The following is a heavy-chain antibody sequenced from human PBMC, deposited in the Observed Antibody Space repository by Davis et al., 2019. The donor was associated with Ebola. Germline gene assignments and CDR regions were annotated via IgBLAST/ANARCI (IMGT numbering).Heavy chain of an antibody. CDR1: GGSISSYY. V-gene: IGHV4-4*07. Sequence: PSETLSLTCTVSGGSISSYYWSWIRQPAGKGLEWIGRIYTSGSTNYNPSLKSRVTMSVDTSKNQFSLKLSSVTAADTAVYYCARVTVAAAGRDYYYMDVWGKGTTVTVSS. D-gene: IGHD6-13*01. CDR3: ARVTVAAAGRDYYYMDV. CDR2: IYTSGST. J-gene: IGHJ6*03.